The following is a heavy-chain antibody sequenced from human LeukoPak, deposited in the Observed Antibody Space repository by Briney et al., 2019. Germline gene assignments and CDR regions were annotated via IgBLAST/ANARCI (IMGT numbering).Heavy chain of an antibody. J-gene: IGHJ6*04. CDR3: ARAGVRFLEWLPDV. CDR1: GGSISSSSYY. D-gene: IGHD3-3*01. CDR2: IYYSGST. Sequence: SETLSLTCTVSGGSISSSSYYWSWIRQPPGKGLEWIGYIYYSGSTNYNPSLKSRVTISVDTSKNQFSQKLSSVTAADTAVYYCARAGVRFLEWLPDVWGKGTTVTVSS. V-gene: IGHV4-61*01.